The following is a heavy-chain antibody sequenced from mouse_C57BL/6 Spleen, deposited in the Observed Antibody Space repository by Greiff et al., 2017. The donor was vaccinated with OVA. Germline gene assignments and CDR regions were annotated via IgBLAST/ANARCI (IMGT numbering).Heavy chain of an antibody. Sequence: VKLQESGAELARPGASVKMSCKASGYTFTSYTMHWVKQRPGQGLEWIGYINPSSGYTKYNQKFKDKATLTADKSSSTAYMQLSSLTSEDSAVYYCASSPYYGSSYDYWGQGTTLTVSS. CDR3: ASSPYYGSSYDY. D-gene: IGHD1-1*01. CDR1: GYTFTSYT. CDR2: INPSSGYT. J-gene: IGHJ2*01. V-gene: IGHV1-4*01.